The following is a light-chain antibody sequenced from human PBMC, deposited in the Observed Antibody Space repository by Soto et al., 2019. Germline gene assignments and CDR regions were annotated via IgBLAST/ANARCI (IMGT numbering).Light chain of an antibody. CDR2: AAS. CDR1: QSLGRGY. V-gene: IGKV3-20*01. J-gene: IGKJ1*01. CDR3: QKYDTSPRT. Sequence: LSTPSSGTLSLSPGDISPLSFSASQSLGRGYLAWYRQKPGQAPRILIYAASSRATGVPARFSGSGSGTDFSLTISRMEPEDFAVYYCQKYDTSPRTVGKGNKVDIK.